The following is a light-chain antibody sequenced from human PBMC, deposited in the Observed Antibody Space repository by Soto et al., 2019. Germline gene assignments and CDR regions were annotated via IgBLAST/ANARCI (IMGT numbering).Light chain of an antibody. CDR3: QQYGSSPLT. CDR1: QSVSSK. Sequence: EIVMTQSPATLSVSPGERATLSCRASQSVSSKLVWYQQKPGQAPRLLIHDASTRATGIPDRFTGSGSGTDFTLTISRLEPEDFAVYYCQQYGSSPLTFGGGTKVDIK. V-gene: IGKV3-20*01. CDR2: DAS. J-gene: IGKJ4*01.